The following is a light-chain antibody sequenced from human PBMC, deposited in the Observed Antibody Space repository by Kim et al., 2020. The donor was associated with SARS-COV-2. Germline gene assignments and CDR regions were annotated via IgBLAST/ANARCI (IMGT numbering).Light chain of an antibody. CDR2: QDS. V-gene: IGLV3-1*01. CDR1: KVGDKY. J-gene: IGLJ2*01. CDR3: QAWDSSTNVV. Sequence: VSPGQTASITCSGDKVGDKYACWYQQKPGQSPVLVIYQDSKRPSGIPERFSGSNSGNTATLTISGTQAMDEADYYCQAWDSSTNVVFGGGTKLTVL.